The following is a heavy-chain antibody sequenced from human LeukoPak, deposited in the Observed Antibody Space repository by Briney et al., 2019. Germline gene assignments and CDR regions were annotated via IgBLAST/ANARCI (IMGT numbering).Heavy chain of an antibody. J-gene: IGHJ4*02. Sequence: RRGSLRLSCAASGFTFSNYWMSWVRQAPGKGLEWVANTKQDETEKHYADSVKGRFTISRDNAQNSLCLQMNSLRAEDTAVYFCARNRQWLLADYWGQGTVVTVSS. V-gene: IGHV3-7*04. D-gene: IGHD3-22*01. CDR1: GFTFSNYW. CDR2: TKQDETEK. CDR3: ARNRQWLLADY.